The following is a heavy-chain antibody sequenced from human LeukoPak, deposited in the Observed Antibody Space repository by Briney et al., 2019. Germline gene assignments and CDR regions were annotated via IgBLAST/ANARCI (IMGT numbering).Heavy chain of an antibody. CDR1: GGSISTYY. CDR3: ARQSGYFDY. CDR2: IYYSGST. Sequence: PSETLSLTCTVSGGSISTYYWSWIRQPPGKGLEWIGHIYYSGSTTYNPPLKSRVTISVDTSKNQFSLKLTSLTAADTAVYYCARQSGYFDYWGQGTLVTVSS. J-gene: IGHJ4*03. V-gene: IGHV4-59*08.